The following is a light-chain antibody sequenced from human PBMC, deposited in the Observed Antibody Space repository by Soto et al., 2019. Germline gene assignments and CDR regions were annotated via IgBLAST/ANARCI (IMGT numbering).Light chain of an antibody. CDR2: EVS. CDR1: SSDFGDYDY. Sequence: QSALTQPASVSGSPGQSVTISCTGTSSDFGDYDYVSWYLQHPAKVPKLMIYEVSNRPSGVPNRFSGSKSGNTASLTISGLQAEDEADYYCSSYTGSSTLVFGTGTKVTVL. CDR3: SSYTGSSTLV. V-gene: IGLV2-14*01. J-gene: IGLJ1*01.